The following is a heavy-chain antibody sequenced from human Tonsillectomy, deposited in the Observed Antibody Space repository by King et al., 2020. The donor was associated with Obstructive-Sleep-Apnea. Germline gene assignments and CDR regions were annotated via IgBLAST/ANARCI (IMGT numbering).Heavy chain of an antibody. CDR3: ARGPVLLWFGELLFDY. D-gene: IGHD3-10*01. V-gene: IGHV3-30*04. CDR1: GFTFSSYA. J-gene: IGHJ4*02. Sequence: VQLVESGGGVVQPGRSLRLSCAASGFTFSSYAMHWVRQAPGKGLGWVAVISYDGSNEYYADSVKGRFTISRDNSKNTLYLQMNSLRAEDTAVYYCARGPVLLWFGELLFDYWGQGTLVTVSS. CDR2: ISYDGSNE.